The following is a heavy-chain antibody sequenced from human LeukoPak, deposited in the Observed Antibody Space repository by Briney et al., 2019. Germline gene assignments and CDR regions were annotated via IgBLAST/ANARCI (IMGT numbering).Heavy chain of an antibody. CDR3: ATIRKRPMVTRPGYFYYYMDV. CDR2: ISASNGNT. D-gene: IGHD5-18*01. CDR1: AYNSPTYG. Sequence: ASVKVSCKVYAYNSPTYGISWVRQALGQGLQWMGRISASNGNTRYPQKFQGRVTMTTDTSTNTAYLKMGSLRSDDTAVYYCATIRKRPMVTRPGYFYYYMDVWGTGTTVTVSS. J-gene: IGHJ6*03. V-gene: IGHV1-18*04.